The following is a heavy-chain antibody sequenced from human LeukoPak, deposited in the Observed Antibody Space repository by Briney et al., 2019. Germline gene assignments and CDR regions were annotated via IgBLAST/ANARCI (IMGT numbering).Heavy chain of an antibody. CDR2: INPNSGGT. J-gene: IGHJ3*02. Sequence: ASVKVSCKASGYTFTGYYMHWVRQAPGQGLEWMGWINPNSGGTNYAQKFQGRVTMTRDTSISTAYMELSRLRSDDTAVYYCARDRHYSSSWYRPAFDIWGQGTMVTVSS. V-gene: IGHV1-2*02. D-gene: IGHD6-13*01. CDR3: ARDRHYSSSWYRPAFDI. CDR1: GYTFTGYY.